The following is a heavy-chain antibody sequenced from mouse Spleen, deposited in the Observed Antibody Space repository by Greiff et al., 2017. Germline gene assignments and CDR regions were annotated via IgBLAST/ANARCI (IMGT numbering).Heavy chain of an antibody. J-gene: IGHJ2*01. V-gene: IGHV5-17*01. Sequence: EVKLVESGGGLVKPGGSLKLSCAASGFTFSDYGMHWVRQAPEKGLEWVAYISSGSSTIYYADTVKGRFTISRDNAKNTLFLRMTSLRSEDTAMYYCARGNYLDYWGQGTTLTVSS. CDR2: ISSGSSTI. CDR3: ARGNYLDY. CDR1: GFTFSDYG.